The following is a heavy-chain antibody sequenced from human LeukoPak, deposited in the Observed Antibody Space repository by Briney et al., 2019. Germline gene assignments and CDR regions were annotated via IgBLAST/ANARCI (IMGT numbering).Heavy chain of an antibody. D-gene: IGHD3-16*01. CDR2: INPKSGGT. J-gene: IGHJ5*02. Sequence: ASVKVSCKACGYTFNDYFLHWVRQAPGQGLEWMGWINPKSGGTNYAQKFQGRVTMTRDTSITTANMELSRLETDDMAVYYCARGYEYGWFDPWGQGTLVTVSS. V-gene: IGHV1-2*02. CDR3: ARGYEYGWFDP. CDR1: GYTFNDYF.